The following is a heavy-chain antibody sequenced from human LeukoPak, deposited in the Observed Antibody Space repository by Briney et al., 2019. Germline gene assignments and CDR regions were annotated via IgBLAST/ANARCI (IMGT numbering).Heavy chain of an antibody. CDR2: ISSSSSYI. Sequence: PGGSLRLSCAASGFTFSDYYMSWIRQAPGKGLEWVSSISSSSSYIYYADSVKGRFTISRDNAKNSLYLQMNSLRAEDTAVYYCARDSHPPYYYDSSGYRSMDVWGQGTTVTVSS. V-gene: IGHV3-11*06. CDR3: ARDSHPPYYYDSSGYRSMDV. CDR1: GFTFSDYY. J-gene: IGHJ6*02. D-gene: IGHD3-22*01.